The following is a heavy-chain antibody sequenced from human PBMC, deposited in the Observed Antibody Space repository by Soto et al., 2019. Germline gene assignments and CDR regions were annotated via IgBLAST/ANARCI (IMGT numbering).Heavy chain of an antibody. CDR2: ISAYNGNT. D-gene: IGHD2-15*01. J-gene: IGHJ4*02. CDR1: GYTFTSYG. Sequence: ASVKVSCKASGYTFTSYGISWVRQAPGQGLEWMGWISAYNGNTNYAQKLQGRVTMTTDTSTSTAYMELRSLRSDDTAVYYCARADIVVVAQVGPEDYWGQGTLVTVSS. V-gene: IGHV1-18*01. CDR3: ARADIVVVAQVGPEDY.